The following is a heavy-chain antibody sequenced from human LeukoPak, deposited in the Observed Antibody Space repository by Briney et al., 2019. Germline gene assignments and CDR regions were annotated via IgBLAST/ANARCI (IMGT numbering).Heavy chain of an antibody. CDR1: GFTFSSYA. Sequence: GGSLRLSCAASGFTFSSYAMHWVRQAPGKGLEWVAVISHDGSNKYYADSVKGRFTISRDNSKNTLYLQMNSLRAEDTAVYYCTRDRGNPSGWYGGDYWGQGTLVTVSS. D-gene: IGHD6-19*01. V-gene: IGHV3-30-3*01. CDR3: TRDRGNPSGWYGGDY. J-gene: IGHJ4*02. CDR2: ISHDGSNK.